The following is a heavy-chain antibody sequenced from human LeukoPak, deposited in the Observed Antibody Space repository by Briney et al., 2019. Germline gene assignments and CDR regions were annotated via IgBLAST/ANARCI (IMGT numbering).Heavy chain of an antibody. J-gene: IGHJ4*02. Sequence: SVKVSCKASGGTFSSYAISWVRQAPGQGLEWMGRIIPILGIANYAQKLQGRVTITADKSTSTAYMELSSLRSEDTAVYYCARDGWLRLGNFDYWGQGTLVTVSS. CDR3: ARDGWLRLGNFDY. CDR1: GGTFSSYA. CDR2: IIPILGIA. D-gene: IGHD5-12*01. V-gene: IGHV1-69*04.